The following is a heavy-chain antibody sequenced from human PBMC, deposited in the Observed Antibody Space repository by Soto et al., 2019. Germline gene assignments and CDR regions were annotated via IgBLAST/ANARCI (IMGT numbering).Heavy chain of an antibody. CDR2: ISSSGSTI. D-gene: IGHD4-17*01. CDR1: GFTFSSYS. CDR3: AREVGDYGDSYFDY. V-gene: IGHV3-21*01. Sequence: EVQLVESGGGLVKPGGSLRLSCAASGFTFSSYSMNWVRQAPGNGLEWVSSISSSGSTIYYADSVKGRFTISRDNAKKSLYLQMNSLRAEDTAVYYCAREVGDYGDSYFDYWGQGTLVTVSS. J-gene: IGHJ4*02.